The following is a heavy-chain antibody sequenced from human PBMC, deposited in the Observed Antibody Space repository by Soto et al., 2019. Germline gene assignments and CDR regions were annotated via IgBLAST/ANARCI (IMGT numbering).Heavy chain of an antibody. J-gene: IGHJ4*02. V-gene: IGHV4-4*02. Sequence: QVQLQESGPGLVKPSETLSLTCTVSSDSIAGENWWSWVRQPPGMGLEWIGEIFHTGGTNYNPSLMSRVTMEVDKSKNQFSLKLISATAADTAVYYCARVFSSGSGWMYYFDFWGQGTLVSVSS. CDR3: ARVFSSGSGWMYYFDF. CDR1: SDSIAGENW. CDR2: IFHTGGT. D-gene: IGHD6-25*01.